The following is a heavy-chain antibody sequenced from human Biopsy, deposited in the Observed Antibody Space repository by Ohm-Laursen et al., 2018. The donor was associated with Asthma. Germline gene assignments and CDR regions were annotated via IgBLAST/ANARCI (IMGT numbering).Heavy chain of an antibody. Sequence: AASVKVSCKISGGTFSSYAISWVRQAPGQGLEWMGGIIPIFGTANYAQKFQGRVTITADESTSTAYMELSSLRSEDTAVYYCAGDPHNAYLASLRTKFNYYYYGMDVWGQGTTVTVSS. V-gene: IGHV1-69*13. CDR1: GGTFSSYA. CDR3: AGDPHNAYLASLRTKFNYYYYGMDV. D-gene: IGHD1-7*01. CDR2: IIPIFGTA. J-gene: IGHJ6*02.